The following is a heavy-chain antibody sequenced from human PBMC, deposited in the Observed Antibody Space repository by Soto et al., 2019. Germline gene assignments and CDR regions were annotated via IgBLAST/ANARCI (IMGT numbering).Heavy chain of an antibody. J-gene: IGHJ6*02. V-gene: IGHV1-69*05. CDR2: IMANYRAP. Sequence: SVKVSCKASGGAFSDYAFSWVRQAPGQGLEWLGGIMANYRAPHYAQKFQGRVSMTTDTSTSTAYMELRSLRSDDTAVYYCAREGPAPYYYYGMDVWGQGTTVTVSS. CDR3: AREGPAPYYYYGMDV. CDR1: GGAFSDYA.